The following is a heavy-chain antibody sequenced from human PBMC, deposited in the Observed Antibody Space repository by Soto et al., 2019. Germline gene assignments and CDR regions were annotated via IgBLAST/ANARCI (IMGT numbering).Heavy chain of an antibody. CDR2: INSDGSIT. Sequence: EVQLVESGGGLVQPGGSLRLSCAASGFTFSSYWMHWVRQVPEKGLVWVSRINSDGSITNYADAVKGRYTISRDNVKTTRYLQMNSLRAEETAVYYCVRYPRSVGGSYRPAYWGKGTLVTVSS. CDR3: VRYPRSVGGSYRPAY. V-gene: IGHV3-74*01. D-gene: IGHD3-16*02. J-gene: IGHJ4*02. CDR1: GFTFSSYW.